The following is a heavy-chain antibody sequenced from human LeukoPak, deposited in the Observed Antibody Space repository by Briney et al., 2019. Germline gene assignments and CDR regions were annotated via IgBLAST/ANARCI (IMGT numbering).Heavy chain of an antibody. D-gene: IGHD2-2*01. V-gene: IGHV4-59*01. CDR1: GGSISGYY. CDR2: FYSSGNS. J-gene: IGHJ4*02. Sequence: SETLSLTCTVSGGSISGYYWSWIRQAPGKGLEWIGYFYSSGNSNYNPSLKSRVTISGDSSKSQVSLRLNSVTAEATAVYYGARAYARYPPWRLWGQGTLVTVSS. CDR3: ARAYARYPPWRL.